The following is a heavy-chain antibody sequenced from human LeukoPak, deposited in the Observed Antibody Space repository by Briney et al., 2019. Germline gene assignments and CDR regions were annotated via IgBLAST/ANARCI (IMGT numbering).Heavy chain of an antibody. J-gene: IGHJ6*03. V-gene: IGHV3-66*02. CDR1: GFTVSTTL. D-gene: IGHD4-11*01. CDR2: IYDDGRT. Sequence: PGGSLRLSCTVSGFTVSTTLMDWVRQAPGKGLEWVSLIYDDGRTVYADSVKGRFTISRDNSKNTLYLQMNSLRAEDTAVYYCARDAWSNYAYYYYYYMDVWGKGTTVTVSS. CDR3: ARDAWSNYAYYYYYYMDV.